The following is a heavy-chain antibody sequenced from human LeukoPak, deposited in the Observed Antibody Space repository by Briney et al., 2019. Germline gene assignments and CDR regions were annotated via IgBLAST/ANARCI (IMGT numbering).Heavy chain of an antibody. J-gene: IGHJ4*02. CDR2: IFYSGST. CDR1: GVSISNFY. D-gene: IGHD4-23*01. V-gene: IGHV4-59*08. CDR3: ARSHSAYGGFFDY. Sequence: PSETLSLTCTVSGVSISNFYWSWIRQPPGKGLEWIGYIFYSGSTNYNPSLKSRVTISVDTSKNQFSLKLTSLTAADTTLYYCARSHSAYGGFFDYWGQGTLVSVSS.